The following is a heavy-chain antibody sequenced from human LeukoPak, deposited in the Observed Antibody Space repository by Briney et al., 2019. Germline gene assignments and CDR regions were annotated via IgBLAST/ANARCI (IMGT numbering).Heavy chain of an antibody. Sequence: PGGSLRLSCAASGCTFSSYAMSWVRQAPGQGLEWVSAISGSGGSTYYADSVKGRLTISRDNSKNTLYLQLNSLRAEDTAVYYCAKDAYLGIAVFPSSYMDVWGKGTTVTVS. CDR3: AKDAYLGIAVFPSSYMDV. V-gene: IGHV3-23*01. D-gene: IGHD6-19*01. CDR1: GCTFSSYA. CDR2: ISGSGGST. J-gene: IGHJ6*03.